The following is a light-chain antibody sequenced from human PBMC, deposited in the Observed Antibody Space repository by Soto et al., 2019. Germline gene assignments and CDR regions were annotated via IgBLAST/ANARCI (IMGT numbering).Light chain of an antibody. V-gene: IGKV3-15*01. CDR1: QSVSSN. Sequence: EIVMTQSPATLSVSPGERATLSCRASQSVSSNLAWYQQKPGQPPGLLIYGASTRATGIPARFSGSGSGTEFTLTISSLQSEDFAVYYCQQYNNWPPGTFGQGTKVEIK. CDR2: GAS. J-gene: IGKJ1*01. CDR3: QQYNNWPPGT.